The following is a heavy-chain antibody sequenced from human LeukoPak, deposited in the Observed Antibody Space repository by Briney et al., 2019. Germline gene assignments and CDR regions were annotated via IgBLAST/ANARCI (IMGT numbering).Heavy chain of an antibody. J-gene: IGHJ3*02. V-gene: IGHV3-33*01. CDR3: ARWDYDFWSGYYSSGAFDI. CDR1: GFTFSSYG. D-gene: IGHD3-3*01. CDR2: IWYDGSNK. Sequence: PGRSLRLSCAASGFTFSSYGMHWVRQAPGKGLEWVAVIWYDGSNKYYADSVKGRFTISRDNSKNTLYLQMNSLRAEDTAVYYCARWDYDFWSGYYSSGAFDIWGRGTMVTVSS.